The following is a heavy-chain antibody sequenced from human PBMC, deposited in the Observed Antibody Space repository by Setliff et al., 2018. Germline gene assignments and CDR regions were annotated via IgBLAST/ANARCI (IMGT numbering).Heavy chain of an antibody. V-gene: IGHV4-34*01. CDR2: INHSGST. D-gene: IGHD5-18*01. Sequence: SETLSLTCAVYGGSFSGYYWTWIRQPPGKGLEWIGEINHSGSTNYNPSLKSRVTISVDTSKNQFSLKLSSVTAADTAVYYCARGGVDTAMVYYFDYWGQGTLVTVSS. J-gene: IGHJ4*02. CDR1: GGSFSGYY. CDR3: ARGGVDTAMVYYFDY.